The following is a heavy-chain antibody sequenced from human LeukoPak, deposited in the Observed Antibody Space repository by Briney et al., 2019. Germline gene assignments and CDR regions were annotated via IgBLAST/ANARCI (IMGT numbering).Heavy chain of an antibody. Sequence: PGGSLRLSCAASGFTFRSYSMNWVRQAPGKGLEWVSSISSSRTYIYYADSVRGRFTISRDNAKNSLYLQMNSLRAEDTAVYYCARDTLRGVPYPSWGQGTTVTVSS. D-gene: IGHD3-10*01. J-gene: IGHJ6*02. CDR2: ISSSRTYI. CDR3: ARDTLRGVPYPS. V-gene: IGHV3-21*01. CDR1: GFTFRSYS.